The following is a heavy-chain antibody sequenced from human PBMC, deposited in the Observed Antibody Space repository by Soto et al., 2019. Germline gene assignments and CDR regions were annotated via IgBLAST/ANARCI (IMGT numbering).Heavy chain of an antibody. D-gene: IGHD3-16*01. J-gene: IGHJ6*02. CDR3: ASLFGGVNHGDYYGMDV. CDR1: GFTFSSYA. CDR2: ISYDGSNK. Sequence: PGGSLRLSCAASGFTFSSYAMHWVRQAPGKGLEWVAVISYDGSNKYYADYVKGRITISRDNSKNKLNLQMKSLRAEDTAVYYCASLFGGVNHGDYYGMDVWGQGTTVTVSS. V-gene: IGHV3-30-3*01.